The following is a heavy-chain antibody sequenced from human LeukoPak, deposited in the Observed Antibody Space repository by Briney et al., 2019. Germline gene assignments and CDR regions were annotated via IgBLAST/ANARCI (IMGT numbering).Heavy chain of an antibody. Sequence: SETLSLTCTVSGGSISSYYWSWIRQPPGKGLEWIGYIYYSGSTNYNPSLKSRVTISVDTSKNQFSLKLSSVTAADTAVYYCARGGTMPLYYFGYWGQGTLVTVSS. D-gene: IGHD2-2*01. CDR2: IYYSGST. V-gene: IGHV4-59*01. CDR3: ARGGTMPLYYFGY. CDR1: GGSISSYY. J-gene: IGHJ4*02.